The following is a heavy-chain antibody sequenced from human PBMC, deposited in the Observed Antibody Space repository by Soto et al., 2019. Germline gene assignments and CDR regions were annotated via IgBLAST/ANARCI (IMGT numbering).Heavy chain of an antibody. V-gene: IGHV3-30-3*01. Sequence: QVQLVESGGGVVQPGRSLRLSCAASGFTFSSYAMHWVRQAPGKGLEWVAVISYDGSNKYYADSVKGRFTISRDNSKNTLYLHMNSLRSEDTAVYYCASSLRYFDWLPWTGMDVWGQGTTVTVSS. D-gene: IGHD3-9*01. CDR1: GFTFSSYA. CDR2: ISYDGSNK. CDR3: ASSLRYFDWLPWTGMDV. J-gene: IGHJ6*02.